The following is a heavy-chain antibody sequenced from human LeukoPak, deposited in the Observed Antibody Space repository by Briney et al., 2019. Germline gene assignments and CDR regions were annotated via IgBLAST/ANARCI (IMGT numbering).Heavy chain of an antibody. CDR1: GFTFSSYS. CDR3: ARDNLLSPLGYCSGGSCYSGAFDI. D-gene: IGHD2-15*01. V-gene: IGHV3-48*04. Sequence: GGSLRLSCAASGFTFSSYSMNWVRQAPGKGLEWVSYISSSSSTIYYADSVKGRFTISRDNAKNSLYLQMNSLRAEDTAVYYCARDNLLSPLGYCSGGSCYSGAFDIWGQGTMVTVSS. CDR2: ISSSSSTI. J-gene: IGHJ3*02.